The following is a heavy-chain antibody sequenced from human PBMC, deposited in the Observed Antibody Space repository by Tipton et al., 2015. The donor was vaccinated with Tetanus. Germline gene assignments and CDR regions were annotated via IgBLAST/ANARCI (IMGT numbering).Heavy chain of an antibody. CDR3: ARGSAVGILAGAFDI. CDR1: GSTFSSYA. V-gene: IGHV3-64*01. CDR2: ISTNGGST. D-gene: IGHD2-21*01. J-gene: IGHJ3*02. Sequence: SLRLSCAASGSTFSSYAMHWVRQAPGKGLEYVSGISTNGGSTYSANSVKDRFTISRDNSKNTLYLHMGSVRAEDMAVYYCARGSAVGILAGAFDIWSQGTMVTVSS.